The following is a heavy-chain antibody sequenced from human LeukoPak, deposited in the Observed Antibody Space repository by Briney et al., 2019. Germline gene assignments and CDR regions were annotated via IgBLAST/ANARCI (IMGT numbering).Heavy chain of an antibody. CDR2: INPNSGGT. J-gene: IGHJ5*02. V-gene: IGHV1-2*06. CDR1: GYTFTGYY. Sequence: ASVKVSCKASGYTFTGYYMHWVRQAPGQGLEWMGRINPNSGGTNYAQKFQGRVTMTRDTSISTAYMELSRLRSDDTAVYYCAGGGYSSSWYGNWFDPWGQGTLVTVSS. CDR3: AGGGYSSSWYGNWFDP. D-gene: IGHD6-13*01.